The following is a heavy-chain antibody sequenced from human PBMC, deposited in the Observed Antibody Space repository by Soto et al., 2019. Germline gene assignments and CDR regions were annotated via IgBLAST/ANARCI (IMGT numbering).Heavy chain of an antibody. V-gene: IGHV2-5*02. D-gene: IGHD3-16*02. Sequence: GSGPTLVNPTQTLTLTCTFSVFSLSNTRVGVGWIRQPPGKALEWLSVIYWDDDKRYSPSLSSRLTITMDTSKNQVVLTMTNMDPVDTATYYCAHLMITFGGVVEDDAFDTWGQGTMVTVSS. CDR3: AHLMITFGGVVEDDAFDT. J-gene: IGHJ3*02. CDR2: IYWDDDK. CDR1: VFSLSNTRVG.